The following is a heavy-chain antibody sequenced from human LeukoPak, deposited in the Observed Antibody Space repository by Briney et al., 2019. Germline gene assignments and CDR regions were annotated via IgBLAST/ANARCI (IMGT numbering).Heavy chain of an antibody. Sequence: GGSLRLSCAASGFTVSSNYMSWVRQAPGKGLEWVSIIYSGGSTYYADSVKGRFTISRDNSKNTLYLQMNSLRAEDTAVYYRAREGQGEGYCSSTSCTVDYWGQGTLVTVSS. CDR3: AREGQGEGYCSSTSCTVDY. CDR2: IYSGGST. V-gene: IGHV3-66*02. CDR1: GFTVSSNY. J-gene: IGHJ4*02. D-gene: IGHD2-2*01.